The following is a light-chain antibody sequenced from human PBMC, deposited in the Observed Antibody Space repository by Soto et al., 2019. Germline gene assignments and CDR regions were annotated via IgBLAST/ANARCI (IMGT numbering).Light chain of an antibody. V-gene: IGLV2-14*01. J-gene: IGLJ1*01. CDR1: SSDVGAYHF. CDR3: SSYTSSNTPSV. CDR2: EVT. Sequence: LTHPASVSGSPGQSVTISCTGSSSDVGAYHFVSWYQHHPGKAPKLILYEVTARPSGVSSRFSGSKSGNTASLTISGLQADDEANYYCSSYTSSNTPSVFGTGTKVTVL.